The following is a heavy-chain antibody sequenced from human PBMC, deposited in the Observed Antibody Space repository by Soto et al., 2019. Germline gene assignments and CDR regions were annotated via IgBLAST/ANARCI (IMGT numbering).Heavy chain of an antibody. J-gene: IGHJ4*02. CDR1: GFTFSSYA. D-gene: IGHD2-2*01. V-gene: IGHV3-23*01. CDR3: AKDLTSTSRTPEL. Sequence: PGGSLSLSGSASGFTFSSYAMILVRPAPGKGLEWVSAISDSGGSTYYADSMKGRFTISRDNSKNTLYLQMNSLRAEDTAIYYCAKDLTSTSRTPELWGQGTLVTVSS. CDR2: ISDSGGST.